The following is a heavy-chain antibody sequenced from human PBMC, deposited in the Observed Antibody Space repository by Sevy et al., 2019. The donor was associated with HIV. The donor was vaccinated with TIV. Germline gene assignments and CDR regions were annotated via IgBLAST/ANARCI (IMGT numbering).Heavy chain of an antibody. CDR1: GFTFSSYA. CDR2: ISYDGSNK. V-gene: IGHV3-30-3*01. Sequence: GGSLRLSCAASGFTFSSYAMHWVRQAPGKGLEWVAVISYDGSNKYYADSVKGRFTISRDNSKNTLYLQMNSLRAEETAVYYCARVPSPGGSYYTDYWGQGTLVTVSS. D-gene: IGHD1-26*01. CDR3: ARVPSPGGSYYTDY. J-gene: IGHJ4*02.